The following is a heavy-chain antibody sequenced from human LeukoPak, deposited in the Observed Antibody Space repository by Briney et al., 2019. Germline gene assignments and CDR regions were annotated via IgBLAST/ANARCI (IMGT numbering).Heavy chain of an antibody. J-gene: IGHJ6*03. CDR3: ARLGYCGGDCYSGDYRYYMDV. Sequence: SETLSLTCPVYGGSFSGYHWSWLRQPPGKGLEWIGEINHSGSTNYNPSLKSRVTISVDTSKNQFSLKLSSVTAADTAVYYCARLGYCGGDCYSGDYRYYMDVWGKGTTVTVSS. V-gene: IGHV4-34*01. CDR2: INHSGST. D-gene: IGHD2-21*02. CDR1: GGSFSGYH.